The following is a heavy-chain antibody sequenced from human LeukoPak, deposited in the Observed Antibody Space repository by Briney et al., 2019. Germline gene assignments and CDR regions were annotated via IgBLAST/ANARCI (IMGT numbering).Heavy chain of an antibody. V-gene: IGHV3-48*03. Sequence: GGSLRLSCAASGFIFSSYEMSWVRQAPGKGLEWVSYISSSGRTMYYADSVKGRFTVSRDNAKNSLYLQMNSLRDEDTALYYCATEAYYHFDYWGQGTLVTVSS. CDR3: ATEAYYHFDY. J-gene: IGHJ4*02. D-gene: IGHD1-26*01. CDR2: ISSSGRTM. CDR1: GFIFSSYE.